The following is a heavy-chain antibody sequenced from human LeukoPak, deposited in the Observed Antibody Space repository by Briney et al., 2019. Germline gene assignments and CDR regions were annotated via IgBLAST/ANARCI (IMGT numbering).Heavy chain of an antibody. CDR3: ARVLDNYMDV. V-gene: IGHV1-2*02. D-gene: IGHD3-9*01. CDR1: GYTFTGYY. Sequence: ASVKVSCKASGYTFTGYYMHWVRQAPGQGLEWMGWINPNSGGTNYAQKFQGRVTMTRNTSISTAYMELSSLRSEDTAVYYCARVLDNYMDVWGKGTTVTISS. J-gene: IGHJ6*03. CDR2: INPNSGGT.